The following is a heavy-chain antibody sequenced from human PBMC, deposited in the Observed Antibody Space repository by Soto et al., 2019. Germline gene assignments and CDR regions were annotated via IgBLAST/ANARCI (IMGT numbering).Heavy chain of an antibody. Sequence: PSETLSLTCTVSGGSISSYYWSWIRQPPGKGLEWIGYIYYSGSTNYNPSLKSRVTISVDTSKNQFSLKLSSVTAADTAVYYCARDRNEDYYYYGMDVWGQGTTVTVSS. V-gene: IGHV4-59*01. CDR1: GGSISSYY. CDR2: IYYSGST. CDR3: ARDRNEDYYYYGMDV. J-gene: IGHJ6*02.